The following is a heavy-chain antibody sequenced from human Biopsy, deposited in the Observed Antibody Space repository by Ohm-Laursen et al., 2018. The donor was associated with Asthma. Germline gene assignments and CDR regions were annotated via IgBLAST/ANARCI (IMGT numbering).Heavy chain of an antibody. CDR3: ARLNYYDSSGKYLDS. D-gene: IGHD3-22*01. V-gene: IGHV1-3*01. CDR1: GYTFIHFA. CDR2: INAGDGNT. J-gene: IGHJ4*02. Sequence: GASVKVPCKASGYTFIHFAIHWVRQAPGQRLEWMGWINAGDGNTKYSQKFQGRVTITRDTSASTAYMDLRSLRSEDTAMYYCARLNYYDSSGKYLDSWGQGTLVTVSS.